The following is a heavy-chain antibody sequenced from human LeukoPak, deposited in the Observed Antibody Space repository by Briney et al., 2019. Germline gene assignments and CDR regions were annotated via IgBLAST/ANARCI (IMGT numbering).Heavy chain of an antibody. V-gene: IGHV3-74*01. Sequence: PGGSLRLSCEASGFTFSSYWMHWVRQAPGKGLGWVSRINSDESTTNYADSVKGRFTISRDNAKNTLYLQMDSLRAEDTAVYYCVRESGAAADYWGQGTLVTVSS. CDR3: VRESGAAADY. CDR2: INSDESTT. D-gene: IGHD6-13*01. CDR1: GFTFSSYW. J-gene: IGHJ4*02.